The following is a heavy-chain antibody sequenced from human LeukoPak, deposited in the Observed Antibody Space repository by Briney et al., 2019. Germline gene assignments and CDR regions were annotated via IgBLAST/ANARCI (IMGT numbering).Heavy chain of an antibody. J-gene: IGHJ5*02. CDR1: GLVFTSYG. V-gene: IGHV1-18*01. D-gene: IGHD3-3*01. CDR3: ARGFHISMFGVVTVRWFDP. Sequence: ASVKVSCKASGLVFTSYGFTWVRQAPGQGLEWMGWISANDGKTHYSERHQGRVTMTTDTVTSTAYMELRSLRSDDTAVYYCARGFHISMFGVVTVRWFDPWGQGTLVTVSS. CDR2: ISANDGKT.